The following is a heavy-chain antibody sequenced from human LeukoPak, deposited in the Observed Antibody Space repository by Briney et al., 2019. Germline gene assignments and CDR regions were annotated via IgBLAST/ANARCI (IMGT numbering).Heavy chain of an antibody. Sequence: GGSLRLSCAASGFTFSSYGMHWVRQAPGKGLEWVAVISYDGSNKYYADSVKGRFTISRDNSKNTLYLQMNSLRAEDTAVYYCAGTVTLTYYFDYWGQGTLVTVFS. D-gene: IGHD4-11*01. CDR1: GFTFSSYG. V-gene: IGHV3-30*03. CDR3: AGTVTLTYYFDY. CDR2: ISYDGSNK. J-gene: IGHJ4*02.